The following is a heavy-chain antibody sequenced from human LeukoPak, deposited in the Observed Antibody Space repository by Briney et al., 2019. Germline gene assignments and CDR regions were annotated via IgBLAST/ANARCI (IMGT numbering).Heavy chain of an antibody. CDR1: GFTFSSYG. V-gene: IGHV3-30*02. D-gene: IGHD3-10*01. Sequence: GGSLRLSCAASGFTFSSYGMHWVRQAPGKGLEWVAFIRYDGSNKYYADSVKGRFTISRDNSKNTLYLQMNSLRAEDTAVYYCAKERNYYGSGSYWDYWGQGTLVTVSS. CDR2: IRYDGSNK. J-gene: IGHJ4*02. CDR3: AKERNYYGSGSYWDY.